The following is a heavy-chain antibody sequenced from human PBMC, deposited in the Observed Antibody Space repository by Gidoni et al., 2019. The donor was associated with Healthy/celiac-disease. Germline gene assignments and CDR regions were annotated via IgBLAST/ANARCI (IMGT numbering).Heavy chain of an antibody. J-gene: IGHJ6*02. CDR3: ARGPQYYYGSGSYLYGMDV. V-gene: IGHV3-64*01. CDR1: GFPFSRYA. CDR2: ISSNGGST. D-gene: IGHD3-10*01. Sequence: EVQLVESGGGLVQPGGSLRLSFSASGFPFSRYAVPWVRQAPGKGLEYVSAISSNGGSTYYANSVKGRFTISRDNSKNTLYLQMGSLRAEDMAVYYCARGPQYYYGSGSYLYGMDVWGQGTTVTVSS.